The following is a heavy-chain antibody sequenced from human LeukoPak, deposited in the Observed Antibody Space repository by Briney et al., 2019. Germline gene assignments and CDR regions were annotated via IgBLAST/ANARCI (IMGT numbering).Heavy chain of an antibody. CDR2: IYSGGIT. V-gene: IGHV3-66*02. J-gene: IGHJ4*02. CDR1: GLTVSSNY. D-gene: IGHD2-8*01. Sequence: GGSLRLSCAASGLTVSSNYMSWVRQAPGKGRVGCSDIYSGGITYYADSEEGRFTISRDNSKNTLSLQMNSLRTEDTAVYYCARGFPLYCTTSCETEDFEYLGQGTLVTVSS. CDR3: ARGFPLYCTTSCETEDFEY.